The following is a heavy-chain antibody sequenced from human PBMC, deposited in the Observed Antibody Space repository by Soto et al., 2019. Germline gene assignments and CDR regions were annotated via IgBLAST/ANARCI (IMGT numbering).Heavy chain of an antibody. CDR2: IKQDGSDK. Sequence: EVQLVESGGGLVQPGGSLRLSCAASGFTFSNFWMSWVRQAPGKGLEWVANIKQDGSDKYYVDSVKGRFTISRDNAKNSLYLQMNSLRAEDTAVYYCARYSGSFSLDYWGQGTLVTVSS. V-gene: IGHV3-7*01. CDR1: GFTFSNFW. D-gene: IGHD3-10*01. J-gene: IGHJ4*02. CDR3: ARYSGSFSLDY.